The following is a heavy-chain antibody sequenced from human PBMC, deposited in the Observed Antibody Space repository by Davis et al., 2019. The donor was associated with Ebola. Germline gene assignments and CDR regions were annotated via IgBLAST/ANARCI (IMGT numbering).Heavy chain of an antibody. CDR2: ITARAFNYVT. CDR3: ARDFWGSYEY. V-gene: IGHV3-72*01. Sequence: PGGSLRLSCAASGITPTEHSMDWVRQSPAKGLEWVGRITARAFNYVTTYAASVKGRITISRDDSENSVYLLMNSVRTEDTAVYYCARDFWGSYEYWGQGTLVTVSS. D-gene: IGHD1-26*01. CDR1: GITPTEHS. J-gene: IGHJ4*02.